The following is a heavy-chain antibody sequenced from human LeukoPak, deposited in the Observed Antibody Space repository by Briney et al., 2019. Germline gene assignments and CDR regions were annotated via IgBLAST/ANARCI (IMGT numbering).Heavy chain of an antibody. D-gene: IGHD3-16*01. V-gene: IGHV1-8*01. CDR3: AKIVGFRYDYKTRPPKYYYYYMDV. Sequence: ASVKVSCKASGYTFTSYDINWVRQATGQGSEWMGWMNPNSGNTGYAQKLQGRVTITRNTSKSTAYMELSSLRSEDTAVYYCAKIVGFRYDYKTRPPKYYYYYMDVWGKGTTVTVSS. J-gene: IGHJ6*03. CDR1: GYTFTSYD. CDR2: MNPNSGNT.